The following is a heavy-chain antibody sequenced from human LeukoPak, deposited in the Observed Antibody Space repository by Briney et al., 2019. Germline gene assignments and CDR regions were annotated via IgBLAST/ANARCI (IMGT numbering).Heavy chain of an antibody. J-gene: IGHJ6*03. CDR2: IYYSGST. CDR1: GGSISSYY. CDR3: ARAQSTSVPYYMDV. D-gene: IGHD2-2*01. V-gene: IGHV4-59*01. Sequence: SETLSLTCTVSGGSISSYYWSWIRQPPGKGLEWIGYIYYSGSTDYNPSLKSRVTISVDTSKNQFSLKLSSVTAADTAVYYCARAQSTSVPYYMDVWGKRTTVTVSS.